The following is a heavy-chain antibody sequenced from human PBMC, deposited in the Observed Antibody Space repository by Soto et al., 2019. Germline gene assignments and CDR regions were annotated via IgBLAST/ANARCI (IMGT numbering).Heavy chain of an antibody. CDR1: GGSINNYY. CDR2: IYYSGST. J-gene: IGHJ4*02. V-gene: IGHV4-59*01. D-gene: IGHD2-15*01. Sequence: ETLSLTCTVSGGSINNYYWSWIRQPPGKGLEFIGYIYYSGSTNHNPSLKGRVTISVDTSKNQFSLKLTSVTAADTAVYYCARAGYLGYCSGGSCYMPDYWGQGSLVTVSS. CDR3: ARAGYLGYCSGGSCYMPDY.